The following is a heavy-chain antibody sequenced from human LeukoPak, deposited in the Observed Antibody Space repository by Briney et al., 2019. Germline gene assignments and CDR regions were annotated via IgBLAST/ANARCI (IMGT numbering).Heavy chain of an antibody. V-gene: IGHV3-11*04. CDR3: ATNMYTEDYYLYPF. CDR1: GFTFSDYY. J-gene: IGHJ4*02. Sequence: PGGSLRLSCAASGFTFSDYYMSWIRQAPGKGLEWVSYISSSSSTIYYADSVKGRFTISRDNAKNSLYLQMDSLRAEDTALYYCATNMYTEDYYLYPFWGQGTLVTVSS. D-gene: IGHD2/OR15-2a*01. CDR2: ISSSSSTI.